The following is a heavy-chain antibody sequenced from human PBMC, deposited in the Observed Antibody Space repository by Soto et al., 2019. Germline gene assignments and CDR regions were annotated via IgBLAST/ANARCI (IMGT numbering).Heavy chain of an antibody. Sequence: QKQLVQSGPEVKKPGTSVKVSCKASGFTFTTSSIHWVRQARGQSLEWIGWIVVGSANTKYAQKLKERVNITRDMSTSTAYMELSRLRSADTAVYYCAADAEPTYPYNWFDPWGQGTLVTVSS. J-gene: IGHJ5*02. D-gene: IGHD1-1*01. CDR2: IVVGSANT. CDR3: AADAEPTYPYNWFDP. V-gene: IGHV1-58*02. CDR1: GFTFTTSS.